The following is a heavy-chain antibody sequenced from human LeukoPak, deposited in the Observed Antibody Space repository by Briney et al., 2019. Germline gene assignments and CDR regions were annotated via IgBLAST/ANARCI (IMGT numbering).Heavy chain of an antibody. CDR1: GGSISSSSYY. D-gene: IGHD6-13*01. CDR3: ARLVVAAAGTLMMVNYYYYMDV. CDR2: IYYSGST. Sequence: PSETLSLTCTVSGGSISSSSYYWGWIRQPPGKGLEWIGSIYYSGSTYYNPSLKSRVTMSVDTSKNQFSLKLSSVTAADTAVYYCARLVVAAAGTLMMVNYYYYMDVWGKGTTVTVSS. J-gene: IGHJ6*03. V-gene: IGHV4-39*01.